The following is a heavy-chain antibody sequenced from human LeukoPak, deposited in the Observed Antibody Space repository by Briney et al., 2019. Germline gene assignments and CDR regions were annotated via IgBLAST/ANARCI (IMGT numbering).Heavy chain of an antibody. CDR3: AKINWLSGGSYSEYGSFDP. V-gene: IGHV3-23*01. CDR2: ISGSGGST. D-gene: IGHD1-26*01. CDR1: GFTFSSYA. J-gene: IGHJ5*02. Sequence: PGGSLRLSCAASGFTFSSYAMSWVRQAPGKGLEWVSAISGSGGSTYYADSVRGRFTISRDNSKNTLYLQMNSLRAEDTAVYYCAKINWLSGGSYSEYGSFDPWGQGTLVTVSS.